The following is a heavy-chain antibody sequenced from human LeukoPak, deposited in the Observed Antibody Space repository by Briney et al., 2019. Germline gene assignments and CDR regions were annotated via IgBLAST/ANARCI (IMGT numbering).Heavy chain of an antibody. CDR2: IKYDGCDK. Sequence: PGGSLRLSCAASGFTFSGFWMSWVRQAPTKGLEWVANIKYDGCDKRYVDSVKGRFTVSRDNANNSLYLQMNSLRAEDTAVYYCVRGGGSFDSWGQGTLVTVSS. V-gene: IGHV3-7*04. D-gene: IGHD3-16*01. CDR3: VRGGGSFDS. CDR1: GFTFSGFW. J-gene: IGHJ4*02.